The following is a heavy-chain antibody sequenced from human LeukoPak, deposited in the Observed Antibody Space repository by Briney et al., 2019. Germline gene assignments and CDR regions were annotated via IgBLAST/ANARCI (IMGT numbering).Heavy chain of an antibody. CDR3: AQGYSRGSGSYDY. J-gene: IGHJ4*02. CDR1: GFTFRSYG. CDR2: LRLDGINK. Sequence: PGGSLRLSCAASGFTFRSYGMHGVRQAPRRGREGVALLRLDGINKYYADSVKGRFTISRDNSKNTLYLQMNSLRAEDTAIYYCAQGYSRGSGSYDYWGQGTRVTVSS. D-gene: IGHD5-12*01. V-gene: IGHV3-30*02.